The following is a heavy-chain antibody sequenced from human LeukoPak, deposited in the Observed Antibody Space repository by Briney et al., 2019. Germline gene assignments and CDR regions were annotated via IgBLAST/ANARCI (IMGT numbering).Heavy chain of an antibody. CDR1: GGSISSYY. CDR2: IYYSGST. CDR3: ARENYGGPDLYFDY. D-gene: IGHD4-23*01. Sequence: KPSETLSLTCTVSGGSISSYYWSWIRQPPGKGLEWIGYIYYSGSTNYNPSLKSRVTISVDTSKNQFSLKLNSVTAADTAVYYCARENYGGPDLYFDYWGQGTLVTVSS. J-gene: IGHJ4*02. V-gene: IGHV4-59*01.